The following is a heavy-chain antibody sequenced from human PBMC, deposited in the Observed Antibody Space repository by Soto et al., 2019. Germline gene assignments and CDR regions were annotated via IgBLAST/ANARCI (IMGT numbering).Heavy chain of an antibody. CDR2: INYSGNT. J-gene: IGHJ4*02. Sequence: SETLSLTCSVSGGSISTTTYYWSWIRQPPGKGLEWIGSINYSGNTYYNPSLKSRVTISVDTSKNHFSLKLDSVTAADTAVHYCARRGMGAAGYFDFWGRGTLVTVSS. D-gene: IGHD2-15*01. CDR3: ARRGMGAAGYFDF. V-gene: IGHV4-39*02. CDR1: GGSISTTTYY.